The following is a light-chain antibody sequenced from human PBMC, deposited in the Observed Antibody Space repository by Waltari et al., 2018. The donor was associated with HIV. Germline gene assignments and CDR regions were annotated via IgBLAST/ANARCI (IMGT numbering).Light chain of an antibody. Sequence: QSVLTQPPSESATPGQRVTISCSGGSSNTGSNYVYWYQPIPGTAPKRLIYSNNQRPARVPDRCSGSKSGTSASLAISGLQSEDEADYYCAAWDDSLNSFVFGTGTRVTVL. CDR3: AAWDDSLNSFV. CDR1: SSNTGSNY. J-gene: IGLJ1*01. CDR2: SNN. V-gene: IGLV1-47*02.